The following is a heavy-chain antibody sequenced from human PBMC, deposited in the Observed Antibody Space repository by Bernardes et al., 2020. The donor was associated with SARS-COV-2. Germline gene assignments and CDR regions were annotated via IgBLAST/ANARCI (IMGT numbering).Heavy chain of an antibody. CDR1: GYTFTSYG. CDR3: ARGVDIVATSHYYYYGMDV. J-gene: IGHJ6*02. D-gene: IGHD5-12*01. V-gene: IGHV1-18*01. Sequence: ASVKVSCKASGYTFTSYGIIWVRQAPGQGLEWMGWISAYNGNTNYAQKLQGRVTMTTDTSTSTAYMELRSLRSDDTAVYYCARGVDIVATSHYYYYGMDVWGQGTTVTVSS. CDR2: ISAYNGNT.